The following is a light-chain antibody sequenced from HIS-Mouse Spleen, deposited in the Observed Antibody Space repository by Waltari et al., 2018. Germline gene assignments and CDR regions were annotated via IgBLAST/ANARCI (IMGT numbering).Light chain of an antibody. Sequence: QSALTQPASVSGSPGQSITIPCTGPSSAVGSDNLVSWYQQHPGKAPKLMIYEGSKRPSGVSNRFSGSKSGNTASLTISGLQAEDEADYYCCSYAGSSTLVFGGGTKLTVL. V-gene: IGLV2-23*01. CDR3: CSYAGSSTLV. CDR2: EGS. J-gene: IGLJ2*01. CDR1: SSAVGSDNL.